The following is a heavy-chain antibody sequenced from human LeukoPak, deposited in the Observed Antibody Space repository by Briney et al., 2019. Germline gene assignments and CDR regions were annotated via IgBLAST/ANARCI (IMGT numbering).Heavy chain of an antibody. D-gene: IGHD6-6*01. J-gene: IGHJ4*02. CDR3: ARGRYSSSSPFFDY. CDR1: GGSFSGYY. V-gene: IGHV4-34*01. Sequence: SETLSLTCAVYGGSFSGYYWSWIRQPPGKGLEWIGEINHSGSTNYNPSLKSRVTISVDTSKNQFSLKLSSVTAADTAVYYCARGRYSSSSPFFDYWGQGTHVTVSS. CDR2: INHSGST.